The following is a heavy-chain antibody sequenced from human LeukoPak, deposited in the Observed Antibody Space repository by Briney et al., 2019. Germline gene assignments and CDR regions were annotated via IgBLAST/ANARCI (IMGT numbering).Heavy chain of an antibody. V-gene: IGHV1-3*01. CDR1: GYTFTSYA. Sequence: GASVKVSCKASGYTFTSYAMHWVRQAPGQRLEWMGWINAGNGNTKYSQKFQGRVTITRDTSASTAYMELSSLRSEDTAVYYCAGHHFDVVPAAILDAFDIWGQGTMVTVSS. CDR3: AGHHFDVVPAAILDAFDI. J-gene: IGHJ3*02. CDR2: INAGNGNT. D-gene: IGHD2-2*01.